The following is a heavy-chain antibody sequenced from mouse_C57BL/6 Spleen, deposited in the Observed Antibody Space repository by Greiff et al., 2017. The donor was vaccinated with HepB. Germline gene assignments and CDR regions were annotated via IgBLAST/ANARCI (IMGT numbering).Heavy chain of an antibody. CDR3: GRSTGTAWFAY. D-gene: IGHD5-1*01. J-gene: IGHJ3*01. CDR1: GYTFTDYY. V-gene: IGHV1-26*01. Sequence: EVQLQQSGPELVKPGASVKISCKASGYTFTDYYMNWVKQSHGKSLEWIGDINPNNGGTSYNQKFKGKATLTVDKSSSTAYMELRSLTSEASAVYYCGRSTGTAWFAYWGQGTLVTVSA. CDR2: INPNNGGT.